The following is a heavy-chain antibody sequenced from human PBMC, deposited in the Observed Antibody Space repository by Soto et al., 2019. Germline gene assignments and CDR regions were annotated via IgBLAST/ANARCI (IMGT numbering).Heavy chain of an antibody. V-gene: IGHV4-59*01. CDR3: ARGYWDIVVFVAASDAFDI. CDR2: IYYSGST. D-gene: IGHD2-15*01. CDR1: GGSISSYY. Sequence: SETLSLTCTVSGGSISSYYWSWIRQPPGKGLEWIGYIYYSGSTNYNPSLKSRVTISVDTSKNQFSLKLSSVTAADTAVYYCARGYWDIVVFVAASDAFDIWGQGTMVTVSS. J-gene: IGHJ3*02.